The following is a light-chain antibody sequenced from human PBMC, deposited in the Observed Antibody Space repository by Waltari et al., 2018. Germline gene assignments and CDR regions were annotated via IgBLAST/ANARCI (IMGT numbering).Light chain of an antibody. J-gene: IGLJ2*01. CDR1: SGDVGAYDY. CDR2: HAT. Sequence: QSALTQPASVSGSPGQSITISCTGTSGDVGAYDYVSWFQQRPLRAPQLMIYHATFRPSGVSRRFSGSKSGNTASLTISGLQTEDEAHYFCSSYTSSDTLVVFGGGTKVTV. V-gene: IGLV2-14*03. CDR3: SSYTSSDTLVV.